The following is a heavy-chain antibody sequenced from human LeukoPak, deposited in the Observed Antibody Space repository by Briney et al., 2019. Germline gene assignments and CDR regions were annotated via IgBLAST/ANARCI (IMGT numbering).Heavy chain of an antibody. Sequence: SETLSLTCTVSGGSISSYYWSWIRQPPGKGLEWIGYIYYSGSTNYNPSLKSRVTISVDTSKNQFSLKLSSVTAADTAVYYCARGDSGSYFELDYWGQGTLVTVSS. CDR2: IYYSGST. CDR1: GGSISSYY. J-gene: IGHJ4*02. CDR3: ARGDSGSYFELDY. V-gene: IGHV4-59*01. D-gene: IGHD1-26*01.